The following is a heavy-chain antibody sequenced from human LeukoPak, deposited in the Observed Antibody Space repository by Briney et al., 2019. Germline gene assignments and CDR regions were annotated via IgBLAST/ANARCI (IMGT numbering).Heavy chain of an antibody. CDR3: ARDRSVYYDSSALPGTFDP. V-gene: IGHV3-21*01. CDR1: GFTFSSYS. Sequence: GGSLRLSCAASGFTFSSYSMNWVRQAPGKGLEWVSSISSSSSYIYYADSVKGRFTISRDNAKNSLYLQMNSLRAEDTAVYYCARDRSVYYDSSALPGTFDPWGQGTLVTVSS. J-gene: IGHJ5*02. D-gene: IGHD3-22*01. CDR2: ISSSSSYI.